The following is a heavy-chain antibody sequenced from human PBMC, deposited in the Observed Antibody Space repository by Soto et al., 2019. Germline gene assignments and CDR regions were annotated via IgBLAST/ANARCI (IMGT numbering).Heavy chain of an antibody. J-gene: IGHJ6*04. Sequence: ASVKVSCKTSGYSFTTRDVNWVRQAPGHGLEWMGWMNPANGGTGYAKNFQGRVTMTGDNSMTTAYIELSSLRSEDTAIYYCGVISGRPSSYIHIVFWGKGTSVTVSS. D-gene: IGHD5-12*01. V-gene: IGHV1-8*01. CDR2: MNPANGGT. CDR1: GYSFTTRD. CDR3: GVISGRPSSYIHIVF.